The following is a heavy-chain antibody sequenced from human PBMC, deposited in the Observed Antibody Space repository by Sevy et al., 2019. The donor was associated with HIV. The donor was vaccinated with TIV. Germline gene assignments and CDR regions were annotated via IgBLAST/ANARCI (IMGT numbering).Heavy chain of an antibody. CDR1: GFLFTYAW. CDR2: IKSKNDGGAL. D-gene: IGHD2-2*01. V-gene: IGHV3-15*01. Sequence: GGSLRLSCAGSGFLFTYAWMSWVRQAPGKGLEWVGRIKSKNDGGALDYAAPVKGSFSLSRDDSQNMVFLQMSGLKTDDPALYYSVRHADLPPPQGRFFDSWGQGALVTVSS. CDR3: VRHADLPPPQGRFFDS. J-gene: IGHJ4*02.